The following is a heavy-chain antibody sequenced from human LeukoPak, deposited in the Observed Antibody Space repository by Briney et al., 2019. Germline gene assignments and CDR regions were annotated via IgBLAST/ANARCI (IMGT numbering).Heavy chain of an antibody. J-gene: IGHJ4*02. V-gene: IGHV3-30*18. Sequence: GGSLRLSCAASGFTFSSYGMHWVRQAPGKGLEWVAVISYDGSNKYYADSVKGRFTISRDNSKNTLYLQMNSLRAEDTAVYYCAKAHMYTYYYDSSGSVSLDYWGQGTLVTVSS. D-gene: IGHD3-22*01. CDR3: AKAHMYTYYYDSSGSVSLDY. CDR1: GFTFSSYG. CDR2: ISYDGSNK.